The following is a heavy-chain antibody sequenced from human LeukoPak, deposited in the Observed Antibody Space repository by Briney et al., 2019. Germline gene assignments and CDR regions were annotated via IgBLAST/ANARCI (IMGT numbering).Heavy chain of an antibody. CDR1: GFTFSSYG. Sequence: GGSLRLSCAASGFTFSSYGMHWVRQAPGKGLEWVAVIPCDGSNKYYADSVKGRFTISRENSKNRLYLQMNSLRAEDTAVYYCARAEGYGGELDSWGQGTLVTVSS. CDR3: ARAEGYGGELDS. J-gene: IGHJ4*02. D-gene: IGHD4-23*01. CDR2: IPCDGSNK. V-gene: IGHV3-30*19.